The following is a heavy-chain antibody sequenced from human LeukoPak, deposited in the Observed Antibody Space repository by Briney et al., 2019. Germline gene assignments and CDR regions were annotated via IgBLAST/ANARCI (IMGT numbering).Heavy chain of an antibody. D-gene: IGHD6-19*01. CDR1: GFTYSSYS. J-gene: IGHJ3*02. Sequence: GGSLRLSCAASGFTYSSYSMNWVRQAPGKGLEWVTSISRSSSYIYYADSVKGRFTISRDNAKNSRYLQMNSLRAEDTAVYYCARGIAVAGTRDAFDIWGQGTMVTVSS. V-gene: IGHV3-21*01. CDR3: ARGIAVAGTRDAFDI. CDR2: ISRSSSYI.